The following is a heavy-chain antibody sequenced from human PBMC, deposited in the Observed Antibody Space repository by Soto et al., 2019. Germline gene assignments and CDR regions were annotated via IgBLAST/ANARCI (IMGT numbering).Heavy chain of an antibody. Sequence: QVQLVESGGGVVQPGRSLRLSCAASGFTFSSYGMHWVRQAPGKGLEWVAVISYDGSNKYYADSVKGLFTISRDNSKNTLELQMNSLRAGATAVYYCAKDGGCSGGSCWGFDPWGQGTLVTVSS. CDR3: AKDGGCSGGSCWGFDP. CDR1: GFTFSSYG. J-gene: IGHJ5*02. D-gene: IGHD2-15*01. CDR2: ISYDGSNK. V-gene: IGHV3-30*18.